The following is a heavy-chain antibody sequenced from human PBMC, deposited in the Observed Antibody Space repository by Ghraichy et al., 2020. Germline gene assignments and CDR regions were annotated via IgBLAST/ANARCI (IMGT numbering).Heavy chain of an antibody. CDR1: GFTFSSYW. D-gene: IGHD2-2*02. CDR2: ISTDGSRT. Sequence: GGSLRLSCAASGFTFSSYWMHWVRQAPGKGLVWVSSISTDGSRTSYADSMKGRFTISRDNAKNTLYLQMNSLRAEDTAVYYCATDPYCSSTNCYTGSWFDPWGLGTLVTVSS. J-gene: IGHJ5*02. V-gene: IGHV3-74*01. CDR3: ATDPYCSSTNCYTGSWFDP.